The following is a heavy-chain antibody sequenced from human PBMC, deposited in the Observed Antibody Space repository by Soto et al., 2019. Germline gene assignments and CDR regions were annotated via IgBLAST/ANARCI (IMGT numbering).Heavy chain of an antibody. CDR2: IYSGGST. CDR3: ARFLWSAVGAFDI. Sequence: EVQLVESGGGLVQPGGSLRLSCAASGFTVSSNYMSWVRQAPGKGLEWVSVIYSGGSTYYADSVKGRFTISRDNSKNTLYLQMNSLRAEDTAVYYCARFLWSAVGAFDIWGQGTMVTVSS. J-gene: IGHJ3*02. V-gene: IGHV3-66*01. CDR1: GFTVSSNY. D-gene: IGHD3-16*01.